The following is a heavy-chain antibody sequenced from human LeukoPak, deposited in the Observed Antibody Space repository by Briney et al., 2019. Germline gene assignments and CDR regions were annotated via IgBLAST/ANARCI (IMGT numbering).Heavy chain of an antibody. CDR2: IYSSGCT. V-gene: IGHV4-4*07. Sequence: SETLSLTCTVSGGSISNYYWSWIRQPAGKGLEWIGRIYSSGCTNYNPSLKSRVTMSVDTSKNQSSLKLSSVTAADTAVYYCARDSITYSSGWRGYYFDYWGQGTLVTASA. D-gene: IGHD6-19*01. CDR1: GGSISNYY. J-gene: IGHJ4*02. CDR3: ARDSITYSSGWRGYYFDY.